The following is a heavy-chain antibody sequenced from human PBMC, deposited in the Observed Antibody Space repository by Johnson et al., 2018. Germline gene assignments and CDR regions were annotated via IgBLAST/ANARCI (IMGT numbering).Heavy chain of an antibody. CDR1: GFTFSDYY. V-gene: IGHV3-11*04. D-gene: IGHD6-19*01. CDR2: ISSSGSTI. Sequence: QVQLVQSGGGLVKPGGSLRLSCAASGFTFSDYYMSWIRQAPGKGLEWVSYISSSGSTIYYADPVKGRFTISRDNAKNSLYLQMNSLPAEDTAVYYCARGVSSGWDINYYYYMDVWGKGTTVTVSS. J-gene: IGHJ6*03. CDR3: ARGVSSGWDINYYYYMDV.